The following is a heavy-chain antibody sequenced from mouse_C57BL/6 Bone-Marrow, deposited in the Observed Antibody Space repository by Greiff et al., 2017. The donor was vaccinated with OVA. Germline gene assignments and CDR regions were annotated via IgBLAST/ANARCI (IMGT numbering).Heavy chain of an antibody. CDR2: IYPGDGDT. CDR1: GYAFSSSW. D-gene: IGHD2-4*01. V-gene: IGHV1-82*01. CDR3: ARGDYYDYPFDY. J-gene: IGHJ2*01. Sequence: VHLVESGPELVKPGASVKISCKASGYAFSSSWMNWVKQRPGKGLEWIGRIYPGDGDTNYNGKFKGKATLTADKSSSTAYMQLSSLKSEDSAVYFCARGDYYDYPFDYWGQGTTLTVSS.